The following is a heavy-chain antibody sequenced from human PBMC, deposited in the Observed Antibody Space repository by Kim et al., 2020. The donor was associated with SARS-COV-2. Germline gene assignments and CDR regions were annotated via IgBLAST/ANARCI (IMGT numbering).Heavy chain of an antibody. CDR1: GFTFNSYA. CDR3: AKVSSGSSGWFEYFQH. J-gene: IGHJ1*01. D-gene: IGHD6-19*01. CDR2: IRGSGGST. V-gene: IGHV3-23*01. Sequence: GGSLRLSCAASGFTFNSYAMSWVHQAPGKGLEWVSGIRGSGGSTNYADSVKGRFTISRDNSKNTLYLQMDSLRADDTALYYCAKVSSGSSGWFEYFQHWGQGTLVTVSS.